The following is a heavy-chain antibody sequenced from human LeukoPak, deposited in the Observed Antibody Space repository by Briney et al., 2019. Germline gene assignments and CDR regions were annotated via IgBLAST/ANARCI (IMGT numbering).Heavy chain of an antibody. V-gene: IGHV3-53*01. CDR3: ARLGRWVQLWSYGL. D-gene: IGHD4-17*01. J-gene: IGHJ4*02. CDR2: TYSGNST. CDR1: GFTVSSNY. Sequence: PGGSLRLSCAASGFTVSSNYLSWVRQAPGKGLEWVSVTYSGNSTYYADSVKGRFTISRDNAKNSLFLLTNSLRAEDTAVYYCARLGRWVQLWSYGLWGQGTLVTVSS.